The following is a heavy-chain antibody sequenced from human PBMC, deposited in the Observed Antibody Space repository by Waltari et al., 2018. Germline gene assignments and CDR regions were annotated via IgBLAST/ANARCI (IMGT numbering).Heavy chain of an antibody. D-gene: IGHD1-26*01. V-gene: IGHV4-38-2*01. CDR1: GYSIRSGYS. CDR3: ARHEPKSGSYLLWYFDL. J-gene: IGHJ2*01. Sequence: QVQLQESGPGLLKPSETLSLTCAVSGYSIRSGYSWGWIRLPQGKGLEWIVSIYHSGSTYYNPSLKILVTISVDTSKNQYSLKLSSVTAADTAVYYCARHEPKSGSYLLWYFDLWGRGTLVTVSS. CDR2: IYHSGST.